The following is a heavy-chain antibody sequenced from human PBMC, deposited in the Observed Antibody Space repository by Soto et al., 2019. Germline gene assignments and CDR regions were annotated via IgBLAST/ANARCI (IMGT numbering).Heavy chain of an antibody. J-gene: IGHJ6*02. CDR2: IYPGNTDT. V-gene: IGHV5-51*01. CDR1: AYGFTTYC. CDR3: AGQGPRDVIDV. Sequence: PGESLKISCKASAYGFTTYCIDWERQMPGKGLEWMGTIYPGNTDTGYSPSFQGKVTMSADKSKSTAYLLWRSLKASDSAMYYCAGQGPRDVIDVWGQGTTVTVSS.